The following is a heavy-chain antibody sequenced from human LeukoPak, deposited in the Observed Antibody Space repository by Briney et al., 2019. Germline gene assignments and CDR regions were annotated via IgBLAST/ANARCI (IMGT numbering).Heavy chain of an antibody. Sequence: GRSLRLSCAASGFTFSSYGMHWVRQAPGKGLEWVAVISYDGSNKYYADSVEGRFTISRDNSKNTLYLQMNSLRAEDTAVYYCARDPNTIFGYFGYWGQGTLVTVSS. J-gene: IGHJ4*02. CDR2: ISYDGSNK. CDR3: ARDPNTIFGYFGY. V-gene: IGHV3-30*03. CDR1: GFTFSSYG. D-gene: IGHD3-3*01.